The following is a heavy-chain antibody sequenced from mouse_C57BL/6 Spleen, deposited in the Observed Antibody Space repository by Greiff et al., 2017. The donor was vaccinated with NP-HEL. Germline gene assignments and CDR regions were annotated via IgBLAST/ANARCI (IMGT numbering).Heavy chain of an antibody. CDR1: GYTFTSYW. CDR2: INPGSGYT. D-gene: IGHD1-1*01. J-gene: IGHJ4*01. V-gene: IGHV1-7*01. Sequence: QVQLQQSGAALAKPGASVKLSCKASGYTFTSYWMPWVRQRPGQSLEWIGSINPGSGYTKYNHKVKDKSTFTTDNSSSTAYMQIRSLTYDDLAVYDSARSWSTVAEHYYAMDYWGQGTSVTVSS. CDR3: ARSWSTVAEHYYAMDY.